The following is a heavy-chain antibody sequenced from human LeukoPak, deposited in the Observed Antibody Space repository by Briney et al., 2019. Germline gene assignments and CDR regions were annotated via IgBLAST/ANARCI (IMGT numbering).Heavy chain of an antibody. J-gene: IGHJ4*02. Sequence: PGGSLRLSCAASGFTFSSYWMSWVRQAPGKGLEWVANIKQDGSEKYYVDSVKGRFTISRDNAKNSLYLQMNSLRAEDTAVYYCARVSDSWSGYYTGMGYFDYWGQGTLVTVSS. CDR1: GFTFSSYW. D-gene: IGHD3-3*01. CDR3: ARVSDSWSGYYTGMGYFDY. CDR2: IKQDGSEK. V-gene: IGHV3-7*01.